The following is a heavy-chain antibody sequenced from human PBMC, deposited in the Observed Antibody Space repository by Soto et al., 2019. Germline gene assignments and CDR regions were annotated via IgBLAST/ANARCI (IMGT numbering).Heavy chain of an antibody. J-gene: IGHJ3*02. CDR1: GFTFDDYA. V-gene: IGHV3-9*01. CDR3: AKGQYSGSYHAFDI. CDR2: ISWNSGSI. Sequence: GGFLRLSCAASGFTFDDYAMHWVRQAPGKGLEWVSGISWNSGSIGYADSVKGRFTISRDNAKNSLYLQMNSLRAEDTALYYCAKGQYSGSYHAFDIWGQGTMVTVSS. D-gene: IGHD1-26*01.